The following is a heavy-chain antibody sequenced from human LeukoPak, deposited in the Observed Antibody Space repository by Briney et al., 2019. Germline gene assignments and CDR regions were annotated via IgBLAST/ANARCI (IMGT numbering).Heavy chain of an antibody. J-gene: IGHJ4*02. CDR1: GFTFTNYG. D-gene: IGHD3-3*01. V-gene: IGHV3-30*04. CDR3: ARPSGGVTIFGVVDYFDY. Sequence: GGSLRLPCVVSGFTFTNYGMHWVRQAPGKGLDWVASNAYDGSNENYAESVKGRFTISRDNAKNTLYLQLNSLRPEDTAVYYCARPSGGVTIFGVVDYFDYWGQGSLVTVSS. CDR2: NAYDGSNE.